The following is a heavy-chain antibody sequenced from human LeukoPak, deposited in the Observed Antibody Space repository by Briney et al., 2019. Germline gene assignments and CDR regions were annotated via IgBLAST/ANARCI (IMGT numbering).Heavy chain of an antibody. CDR2: IIPIFGTA. CDR1: GYTFTSYA. Sequence: ASVKVSCKASGYTFTSYAISWVRQAPGQGLEWMGGIIPIFGTANYAQKFQGRVTITADESTSTAYMELSSLRSEDTAVYYCARANHDDYINYFDYWGQGTLVTVSS. J-gene: IGHJ4*02. CDR3: ARANHDDYINYFDY. V-gene: IGHV1-69*13. D-gene: IGHD4-11*01.